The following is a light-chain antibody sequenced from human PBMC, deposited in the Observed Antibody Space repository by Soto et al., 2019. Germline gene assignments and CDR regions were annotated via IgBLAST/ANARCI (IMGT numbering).Light chain of an antibody. J-gene: IGLJ2*01. V-gene: IGLV1-47*01. Sequence: QSVLTQPPSASGTPGQRVTISCSGSSSNIGSNYVYWYQQFPGTAPKLLIYRNNQRPSGVPDRFSGSKSGTSASLAISGLRSEDEADYYCAAWDDSLTGVVFGGGTTLTVL. CDR2: RNN. CDR1: SSNIGSNY. CDR3: AAWDDSLTGVV.